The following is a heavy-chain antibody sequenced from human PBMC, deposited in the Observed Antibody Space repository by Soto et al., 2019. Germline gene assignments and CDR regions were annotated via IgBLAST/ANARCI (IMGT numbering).Heavy chain of an antibody. CDR1: GFTFTSSA. V-gene: IGHV1-58*01. CDR2: IVVGSGNT. Sequence: AASVKVSCKASGFTFTSSAVQWVRQARGQRLEWIGWIVVGSGNTNYAQKFQERVTITRDMSTSTAYMELSSLRSEDTAVYYCAAGMSPQWPEDYYYGMDVWGQGTTVTVSS. J-gene: IGHJ6*02. CDR3: AAGMSPQWPEDYYYGMDV. D-gene: IGHD6-19*01.